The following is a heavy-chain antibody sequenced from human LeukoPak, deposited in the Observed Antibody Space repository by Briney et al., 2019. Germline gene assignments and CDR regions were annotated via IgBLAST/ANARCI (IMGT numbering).Heavy chain of an antibody. CDR2: ISSSSRYI. J-gene: IGHJ6*03. Sequence: PGGSLRLSCAASGFTFSSYSTNWVRQAPGKGLEWVSSISSSSRYIYYADSVKGRFTISRDDAKNSLYLQMSSLRAEDTAVYYCARAGTTVTANTYYYYLDVWGKGTTVTVSS. CDR3: ARAGTTVTANTYYYYLDV. V-gene: IGHV3-21*01. CDR1: GFTFSSYS. D-gene: IGHD4-11*01.